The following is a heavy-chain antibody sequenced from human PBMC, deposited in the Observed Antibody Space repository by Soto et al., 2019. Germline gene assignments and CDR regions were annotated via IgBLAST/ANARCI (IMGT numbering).Heavy chain of an antibody. J-gene: IGHJ4*02. CDR1: GFTFSSYG. Sequence: ESGGGVVQPGRSLRLSCAASGFTFSSYGMHWVRQAPGKGLEWVAVIWYDGSNKYYADSVKGRFTISRDNSKNTLYLQMNSLRDEDTAVYYCASWGRGDYVWGSYRSDFDYWGPGTLVTVSS. D-gene: IGHD3-16*02. CDR3: ASWGRGDYVWGSYRSDFDY. V-gene: IGHV3-33*01. CDR2: IWYDGSNK.